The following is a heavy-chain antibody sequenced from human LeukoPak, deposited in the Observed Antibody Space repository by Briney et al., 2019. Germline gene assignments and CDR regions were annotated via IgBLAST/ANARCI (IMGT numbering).Heavy chain of an antibody. CDR3: ARDLSSSSTAYFQH. V-gene: IGHV3-21*01. Sequence: KPGGSLRLSCAASGFTFSSYSMNWVRQAPGKGLEWVSSISSSSSYIYYADSVKGRFTISRDNAKNSLYLQMNSLRAEDTAVYYCARDLSSSSTAYFQHWGPGTLVTVSS. CDR1: GFTFSSYS. D-gene: IGHD6-6*01. J-gene: IGHJ1*01. CDR2: ISSSSSYI.